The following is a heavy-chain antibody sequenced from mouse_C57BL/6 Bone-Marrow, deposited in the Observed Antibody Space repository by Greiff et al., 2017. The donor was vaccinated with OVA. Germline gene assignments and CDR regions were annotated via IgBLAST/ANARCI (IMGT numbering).Heavy chain of an antibody. J-gene: IGHJ3*01. V-gene: IGHV1-81*01. CDR3: ARISGLGAWFAY. D-gene: IGHD3-1*01. CDR1: GYTFTSYG. CDR2: IYPRSGNT. Sequence: QVQLKESGAELARPGASVKLSCKASGYTFTSYGISWVKQRTGQGLEWMGEIYPRSGNTYYNEKFKGKATLTADKSSSTAYMELRSLTSEDSAVYFCARISGLGAWFAYWGQGTLVTVSA.